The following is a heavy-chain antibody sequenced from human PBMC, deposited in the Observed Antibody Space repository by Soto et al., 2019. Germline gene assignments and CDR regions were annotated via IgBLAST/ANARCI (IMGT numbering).Heavy chain of an antibody. CDR2: IKQDGSEK. CDR3: GRFGEWSAFDI. Sequence: EVQLVKSGGGLVQPGGSLRLSCAASGFTFSSYWMSWVRQAPGKGLEWVANIKQDGSEKYYVDSVKGRFTISRDNAKNSLYLQMNSLRAEDTAVYCCGRFGEWSAFDIWGQGTMVTVSS. V-gene: IGHV3-7*01. CDR1: GFTFSSYW. D-gene: IGHD3-10*01. J-gene: IGHJ3*02.